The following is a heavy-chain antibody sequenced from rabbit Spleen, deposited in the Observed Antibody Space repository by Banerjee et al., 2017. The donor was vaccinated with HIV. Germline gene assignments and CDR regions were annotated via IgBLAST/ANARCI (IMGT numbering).Heavy chain of an antibody. CDR3: ARDTATSFSTYGMDL. J-gene: IGHJ6*01. Sequence: QSLEESGGDLVKPGASLTLTCTASGFSFSYSDYMCWVRQPPGKGPEWIACIGAGISYTIYYATWAKGRFTISKISSTTVTLQMTSLTAADTATYFCARDTATSFSTYGMDLWGQGTLVTVS. CDR2: IGAGISYTI. CDR1: GFSFSYSDY. D-gene: IGHD1-1*01. V-gene: IGHV1S40*01.